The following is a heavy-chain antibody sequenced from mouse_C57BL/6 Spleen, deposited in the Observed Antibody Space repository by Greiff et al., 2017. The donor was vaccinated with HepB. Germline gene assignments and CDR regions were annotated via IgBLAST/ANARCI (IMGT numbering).Heavy chain of an antibody. CDR3: ARGDYYGSSPYYYAMDD. Sequence: EVQLQQSRPELVKPGDSVKISCKASGYSFTGYFMNWVMQSHGKSLEWIGRINPYNGDTFYNQKFKGKATLTVDKSSSTAHMALRSLTSEDSAVYYCARGDYYGSSPYYYAMDDWGQGTSVTVAS. J-gene: IGHJ4*01. CDR2: INPYNGDT. CDR1: GYSFTGYF. D-gene: IGHD1-1*01. V-gene: IGHV1-20*01.